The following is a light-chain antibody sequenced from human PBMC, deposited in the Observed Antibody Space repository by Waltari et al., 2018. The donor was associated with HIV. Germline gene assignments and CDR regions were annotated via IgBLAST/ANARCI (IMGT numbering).Light chain of an antibody. J-gene: IGLJ3*02. CDR2: KDI. Sequence: SYELTQPSSVSVSPGQTARITCSGDGLAKRYVRWFQQQPGQAPVLVIYKDIERPSGIPERFSGSSSGTTVTLTISGAQVEDEADYYCFSAADNNLGVFGGGTKVTVL. CDR1: GLAKRY. V-gene: IGLV3-27*01. CDR3: FSAADNNLGV.